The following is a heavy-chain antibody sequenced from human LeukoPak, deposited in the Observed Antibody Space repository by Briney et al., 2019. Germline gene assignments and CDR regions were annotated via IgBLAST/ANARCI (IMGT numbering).Heavy chain of an antibody. CDR2: ISSSGSTI. V-gene: IGHV3-11*01. CDR1: GFTFSDYY. D-gene: IGHD3-22*01. J-gene: IGHJ4*02. Sequence: GGSLRLSCAASGFTFSDYYMSWIRQAPGKGLEWVSYISSSGSTIYYADSVKGRSTISRDNARNSLYLQMNSLRAEDTAVYYCARDRYYYDSRGEDRFDYWGQGTLVTVSS. CDR3: ARDRYYYDSRGEDRFDY.